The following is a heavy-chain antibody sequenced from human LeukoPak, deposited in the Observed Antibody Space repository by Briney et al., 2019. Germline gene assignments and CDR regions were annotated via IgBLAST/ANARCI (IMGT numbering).Heavy chain of an antibody. D-gene: IGHD6-25*01. J-gene: IGHJ4*02. CDR3: ARGAANSVQDY. CDR2: IYTSGST. CDR1: GGSINSYY. Sequence: SETLSLTCTLSGGSINSYYWNWIRQPAGKGLEWIGRIYTSGSTNYSPSLKSRVTMSVDTSKNQFSLRLNSVTAADTAVYYCARGAANSVQDYWGQGILVSVSS. V-gene: IGHV4-4*07.